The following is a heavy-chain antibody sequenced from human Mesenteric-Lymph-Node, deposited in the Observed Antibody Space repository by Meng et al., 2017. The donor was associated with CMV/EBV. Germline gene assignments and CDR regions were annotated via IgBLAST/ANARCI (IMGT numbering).Heavy chain of an antibody. Sequence: ASVKVSCKASGYTFFSYGISWVRQAPGQGLEWMGWISASSDNTNYAQKVQDRVTMTMDTSTSTSYMELRSLRSDDTAVYYCAIPDATSWIQLVYYYYGMDVWGQGTTVTVSS. V-gene: IGHV1-18*01. CDR2: ISASSDNT. CDR1: GYTFFSYG. D-gene: IGHD5-18*01. J-gene: IGHJ6*02. CDR3: AIPDATSWIQLVYYYYGMDV.